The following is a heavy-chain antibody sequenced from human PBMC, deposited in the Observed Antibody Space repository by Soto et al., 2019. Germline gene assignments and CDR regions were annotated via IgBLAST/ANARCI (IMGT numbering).Heavy chain of an antibody. CDR1: GGSISSYY. CDR2: IYYSGST. CDR3: ARLAVEDGMDV. J-gene: IGHJ6*02. V-gene: IGHV4-59*01. Sequence: ETLSLTCTVSGGSISSYYWSWIRQPPGKGLEWIGYIYYSGSTNYNPSLKSRVTISVDTSKNQFSLKLSSVTAADTAVYYCARLAVEDGMDVWGQGTTVTVSS.